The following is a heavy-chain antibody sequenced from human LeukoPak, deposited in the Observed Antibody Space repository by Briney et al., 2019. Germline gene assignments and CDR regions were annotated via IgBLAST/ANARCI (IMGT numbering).Heavy chain of an antibody. CDR2: IIPIFGTA. CDR1: GGTFSSYA. CDR3: ARTEYQLLSVWFDP. J-gene: IGHJ5*02. V-gene: IGHV1-69*05. D-gene: IGHD2-2*01. Sequence: SVKVSCKASGGTFSSYAISWVRQAPGQGLEWMGGIIPIFGTANYAQKFQGRVTITTDESTSTAYMELSSLRSEDTAVYYCARTEYQLLSVWFDPWGQGTLVTVSS.